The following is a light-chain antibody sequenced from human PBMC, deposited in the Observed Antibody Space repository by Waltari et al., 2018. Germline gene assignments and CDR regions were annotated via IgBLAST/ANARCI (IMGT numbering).Light chain of an antibody. Sequence: QSVLTQPPSVSGAPGPRVTIPCTGSGSNPGAGYACPWFPHIPGTAPKVLIYNNFNRPLGVPDRFSGSKAGPSASLAIADLQSEDDGDYYCQSSDTGLSGGVFGGGTRLTVL. CDR1: GSNPGAGYA. CDR2: NNF. V-gene: IGLV1-40*01. CDR3: QSSDTGLSGGV. J-gene: IGLJ3*02.